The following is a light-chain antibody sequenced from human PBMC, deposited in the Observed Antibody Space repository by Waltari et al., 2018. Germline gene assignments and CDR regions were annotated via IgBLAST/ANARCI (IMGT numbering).Light chain of an antibody. Sequence: DIVMTQSPDSLAVSLGGRATINCKSSQSVLYSSNNKNYLALYQQKPGQPPKLFIYWASTRESGVPDRFSGSGSGTDFTLTISSLQAEDVAVYYCQQYYTTPPTFGQGTRLEIK. CDR1: QSVLYSSNNKNY. J-gene: IGKJ5*01. CDR2: WAS. V-gene: IGKV4-1*01. CDR3: QQYYTTPPT.